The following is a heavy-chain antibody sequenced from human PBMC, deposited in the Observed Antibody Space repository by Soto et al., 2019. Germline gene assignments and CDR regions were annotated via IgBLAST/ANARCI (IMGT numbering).Heavy chain of an antibody. D-gene: IGHD1-26*01. CDR2: FNTDGSTT. V-gene: IGHV3-74*01. CDR1: GFTFSHHW. CDR3: LGTGSNSY. Sequence: EVQLVESGGGYVQPGGSLRLSCAASGFTFSHHWMHWVRQAPGKGLEWVSRFNTDGSTTTYADSVKGRFTISRDNAKNTFHLQMNSLRAEDTAIYYCLGTGSNSYWGQGTLVTVSS. J-gene: IGHJ4*02.